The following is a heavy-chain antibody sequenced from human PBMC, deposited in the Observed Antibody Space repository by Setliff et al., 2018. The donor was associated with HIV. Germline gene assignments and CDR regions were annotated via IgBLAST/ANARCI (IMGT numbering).Heavy chain of an antibody. Sequence: GASVKVSCKASGYTFTSYPMNWVRQAPGQGLEWMGWINTNTAKPTYAQGFTGRFVFSLDTSVSTAYLQISSLKPDDTAVYYCARDYSSLLTVVWSDPWGQGTLVTVSS. CDR2: INTNTAKP. CDR3: ARDYSSLLTVVWSDP. D-gene: IGHD6-13*01. J-gene: IGHJ5*02. CDR1: GYTFTSYP. V-gene: IGHV7-4-1*02.